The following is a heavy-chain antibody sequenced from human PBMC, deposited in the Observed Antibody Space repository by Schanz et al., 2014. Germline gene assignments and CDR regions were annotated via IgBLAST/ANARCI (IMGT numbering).Heavy chain of an antibody. CDR2: IKHDGSEK. CDR3: ARDKGGYYPFDY. V-gene: IGHV3-7*01. CDR1: GFIFNDYY. D-gene: IGHD3-22*01. Sequence: EVQLVESGGGLVQSGGSLRLSCAASGFIFNDYYMNWIRQAPGKGLEWVANIKHDGSEKYYVDSVKGRFTISRDNAKNSLYLQMNSLRAEDTAVYYCARDKGGYYPFDYWGQGSLVTVSS. J-gene: IGHJ4*02.